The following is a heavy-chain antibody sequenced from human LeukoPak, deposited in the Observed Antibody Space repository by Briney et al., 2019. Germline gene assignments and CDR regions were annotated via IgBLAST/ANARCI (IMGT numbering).Heavy chain of an antibody. CDR2: VYSGGST. CDR1: GFTVSSNY. V-gene: IGHV3-66*01. D-gene: IGHD4-17*01. CDR3: ARGGGDRNPFNY. J-gene: IGHJ4*02. Sequence: AGGSLRLSCAVSGFTVSSNYMSWVRQAPGKRLEWVSIVYSGGSTYYTDSVKGRFIISRDNSKNTLYLQMNRLRAEDTAVYYCARGGGDRNPFNYWGQGTLVTVSS.